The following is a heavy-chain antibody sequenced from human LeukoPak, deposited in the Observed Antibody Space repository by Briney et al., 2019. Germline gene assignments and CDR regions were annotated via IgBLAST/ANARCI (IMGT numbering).Heavy chain of an antibody. V-gene: IGHV3-21*01. CDR2: ISSSSSYI. CDR1: GFTFSSYS. D-gene: IGHD2-2*01. Sequence: PGGSLRLSCAASGFTFSSYSMNWVRQAPGKGLEWVSSISSSSSYIYYADSVKGRFTISGDNAKNSLYLQMNSLRAEDTAVYYCARGSGYCSSTSCYDAYWGQGTLVTVSS. CDR3: ARGSGYCSSTSCYDAY. J-gene: IGHJ4*02.